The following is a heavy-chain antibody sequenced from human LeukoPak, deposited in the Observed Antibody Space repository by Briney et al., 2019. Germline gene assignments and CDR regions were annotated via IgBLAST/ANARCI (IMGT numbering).Heavy chain of an antibody. J-gene: IGHJ4*02. CDR1: GFTFSTSA. V-gene: IGHV3-23*01. CDR2: ISESGGST. D-gene: IGHD4-17*01. Sequence: PGGSLRLSCVVSGFTFSTSAMSWVRQAPGKGLEWVSGISESGGSTYYADSVKGRFTSSRDNSKNTLYLQMNNLRAEDTAAYYCARDEPDYGLYWGQGTLVTVSS. CDR3: ARDEPDYGLY.